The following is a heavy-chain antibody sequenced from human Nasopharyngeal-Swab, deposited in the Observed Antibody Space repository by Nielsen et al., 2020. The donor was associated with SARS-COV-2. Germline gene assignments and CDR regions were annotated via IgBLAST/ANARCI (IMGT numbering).Heavy chain of an antibody. CDR3: AKDFTTTVDFDY. Sequence: GESLKISCAASGFTFSSYGMHWVRQAPGKGLEWVAVISYDGSNKYYADSVKGRFTISRDNSKNTLYLQMNSLRAEDTAVYYCAKDFTTTVDFDYWGQGTLVTVSS. J-gene: IGHJ4*02. CDR1: GFTFSSYG. V-gene: IGHV3-30*18. D-gene: IGHD4-17*01. CDR2: ISYDGSNK.